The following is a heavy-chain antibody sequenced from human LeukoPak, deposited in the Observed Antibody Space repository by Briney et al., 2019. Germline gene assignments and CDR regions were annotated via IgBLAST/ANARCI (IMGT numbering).Heavy chain of an antibody. CDR3: TRDPRV. V-gene: IGHV1-69*06. CDR1: GYTFTSYG. J-gene: IGHJ3*01. CDR2: IIPNFGTT. Sequence: ASVKVSCKASGYTFTSYGISWVRQAPGQGLGWMGGIIPNFGTTSFGQKFQGRVTITADKSTSTAYMELNSLTFEDTAVYYCTRDPRVWGQGTMVTVSS.